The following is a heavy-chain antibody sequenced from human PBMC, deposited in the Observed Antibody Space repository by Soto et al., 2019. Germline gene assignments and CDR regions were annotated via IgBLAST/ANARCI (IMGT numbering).Heavy chain of an antibody. D-gene: IGHD6-13*01. V-gene: IGHV1-69*01. CDR1: GGTFSSYA. CDR2: IIPIFGTA. J-gene: IGHJ6*02. Sequence: QVQLVQSGAEVKKPGSSVKVSCKASGGTFSSYAISWVRQAPGQGLEWMGGIIPIFGTANYAQKFQGRVTITADESTSTAYMELSSLRSEDTAVYYCARGRVDGIAAAGSYYYYCMDVWGQGTTVTVSS. CDR3: ARGRVDGIAAAGSYYYYCMDV.